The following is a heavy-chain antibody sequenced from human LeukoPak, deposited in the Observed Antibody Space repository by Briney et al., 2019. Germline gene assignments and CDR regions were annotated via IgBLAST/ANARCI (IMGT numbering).Heavy chain of an antibody. CDR3: ARGVLEAY. Sequence: PSETLSLTCTVSGDSISSSSYYWGWIRQPPGKGLEWIGNIYYSGSTYYNPSLKSRVTMSVDTSKNQFSLKLSSVTAADTAVYYCARGVLEAYWGQGTLVTVSS. V-gene: IGHV4-39*07. CDR2: IYYSGST. CDR1: GDSISSSSYY. J-gene: IGHJ4*02.